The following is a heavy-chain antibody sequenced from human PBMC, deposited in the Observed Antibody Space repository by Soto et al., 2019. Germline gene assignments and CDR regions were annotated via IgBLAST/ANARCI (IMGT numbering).Heavy chain of an antibody. V-gene: IGHV5-51*01. CDR3: ARGRGGESPVPDY. D-gene: IGHD2-21*01. J-gene: IGHJ4*02. Sequence: GESLKISCKGSGYSFTSYWIGWVRQMPGKGLEWLGIIYPADSDARYSPSFQGQITISADKSSSTAYLQWSSLKASDPAMYYCARGRGGESPVPDYWGQGTLVTASS. CDR1: GYSFTSYW. CDR2: IYPADSDA.